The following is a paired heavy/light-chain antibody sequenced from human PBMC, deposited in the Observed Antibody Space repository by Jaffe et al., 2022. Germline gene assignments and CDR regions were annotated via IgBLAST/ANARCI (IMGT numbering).Heavy chain of an antibody. D-gene: IGHD4-17*01. CDR1: GGSISSSSYY. CDR2: IYYSGST. CDR3: ASLDRDYGDYTGRADFLDY. J-gene: IGHJ4*02. Sequence: QLQLQESGPGLVKPSETLSLTCTVSGGSISSSSYYWGWIRQPPGKGLEWIGSIYYSGSTYYNPSLKSRVTISVDTSKNQFSLKLSSVTAADTAVYYCASLDRDYGDYTGRADFLDYWGQGTLVTVSS. V-gene: IGHV4-39*01.
Light chain of an antibody. J-gene: IGKJ1*01. CDR3: MQGTHWPPSWT. CDR2: KVS. Sequence: DVVMTQSPLSLPVTLGQPASISCRSSQSLVHSDGNTYLNWFQQRPGQSPRRLIYKVSNRDSGVPDRFSGSGSGTDFTLKISRVEAEDVGVYYCMQGTHWPPSWTFGQGTKVEIK. CDR1: QSLVHSDGNTY. V-gene: IGKV2-30*02.